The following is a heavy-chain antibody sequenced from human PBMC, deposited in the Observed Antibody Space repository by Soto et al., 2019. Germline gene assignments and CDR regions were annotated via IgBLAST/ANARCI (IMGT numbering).Heavy chain of an antibody. J-gene: IGHJ4*02. Sequence: PGGSLRLSCAASGFTFSSYAMHWVRQAPGKGLEWVAVISYDGSNKYYADSVKGRFTISRDNSKNTLYLQMNSLRAEDTAVYYCARDPGSSSSYFDYWGRGTLVTVSS. CDR3: ARDPGSSSSYFDY. CDR1: GFTFSSYA. CDR2: ISYDGSNK. D-gene: IGHD6-6*01. V-gene: IGHV3-30-3*01.